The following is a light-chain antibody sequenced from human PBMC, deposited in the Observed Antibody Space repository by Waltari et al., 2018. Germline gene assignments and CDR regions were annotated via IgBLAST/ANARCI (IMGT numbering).Light chain of an antibody. J-gene: IGLJ1*01. CDR3: CSYAGGSYV. V-gene: IGLV2-11*01. Sequence: QSALPQPRSVSGSPGQSVTISCTGTSSDIGGYDYVSWYQQHPGKAPKLFIYDVTKRPAGVPDRFSGSGSGTTASLTISGLQPEDEADYDCCSYAGGSYVVGTGTKVTVL. CDR2: DVT. CDR1: SSDIGGYDY.